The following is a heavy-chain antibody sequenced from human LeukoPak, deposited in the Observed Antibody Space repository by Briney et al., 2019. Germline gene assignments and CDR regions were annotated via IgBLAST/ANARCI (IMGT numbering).Heavy chain of an antibody. D-gene: IGHD2-21*02. CDR2: IYHSGST. Sequence: PSETLSLTCAVSGGSISSSNWWSWVRQPPGKGLEWIGEIYHSGSTNYNPSLKSRVTISVDKSKNQFSLKLSSVTAADTAVYYCAREHIVVVTAKYGKNAFDIWGQGTMVTVSS. CDR3: AREHIVVVTAKYGKNAFDI. V-gene: IGHV4-4*02. CDR1: GGSISSSNW. J-gene: IGHJ3*02.